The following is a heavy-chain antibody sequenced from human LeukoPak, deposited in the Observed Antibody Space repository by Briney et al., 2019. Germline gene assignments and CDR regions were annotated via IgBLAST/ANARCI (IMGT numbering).Heavy chain of an antibody. V-gene: IGHV1-18*01. CDR2: ISVYNGNT. J-gene: IGHJ4*02. D-gene: IGHD3-3*01. CDR1: GYTFTSYG. Sequence: ASVKVSCKASGYTFTSYGISWVRQAPGQGLEWMGWISVYNGNTDYAQKFQGRVTMTTDTSTATAYMELRGLRSDDTAVYYCARDRAIFGVVITDYWGQGTLVTVSS. CDR3: ARDRAIFGVVITDY.